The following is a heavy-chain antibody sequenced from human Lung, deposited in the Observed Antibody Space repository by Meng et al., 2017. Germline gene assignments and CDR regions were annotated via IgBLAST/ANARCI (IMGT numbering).Heavy chain of an antibody. J-gene: IGHJ4*02. D-gene: IGHD4-11*01. Sequence: QGGARLLKPSEPPPLTFVVSGGSFSDYYWSWIRQPPGKGLEWIGEINHSGSTNYNPSLESRATISVDTSQNNLSLKLSSVTAADSAVYYCARGPTTMAHDFDYWGQGTLVTVSS. CDR2: INHSGST. CDR1: GGSFSDYY. V-gene: IGHV4-34*01. CDR3: ARGPTTMAHDFDY.